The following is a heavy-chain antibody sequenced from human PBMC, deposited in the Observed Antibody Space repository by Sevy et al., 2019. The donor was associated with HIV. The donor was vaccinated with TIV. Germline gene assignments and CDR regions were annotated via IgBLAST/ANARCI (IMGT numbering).Heavy chain of an antibody. V-gene: IGHV3-15*01. Sequence: GGSLRLSCAASGFTFSNAWMSWVRQAPGKGLEWVGRIKSKTDGGATDYAAPVKGRFTISRDDSKNTLYLQMNSLKTVDTAVYYGTTSPGVTASFGGVSFSDHYYGMDVWGQGTTVTVSS. CDR2: IKSKTDGGAT. J-gene: IGHJ6*02. D-gene: IGHD2-21*02. CDR3: TTSPGVTASFGGVSFSDHYYGMDV. CDR1: GFTFSNAW.